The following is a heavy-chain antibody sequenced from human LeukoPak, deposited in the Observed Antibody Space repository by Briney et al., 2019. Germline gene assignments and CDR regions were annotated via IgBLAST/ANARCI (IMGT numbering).Heavy chain of an antibody. J-gene: IGHJ3*02. CDR3: ARVRTNYYDSRDAFDS. V-gene: IGHV3-74*01. CDR2: INSDGSST. CDR1: GFTFSSYW. D-gene: IGHD3-22*01. Sequence: GGSLRLSCAASGFTFSSYWMHWVRHAPGKGLVWVSRINSDGSSTSYADSVKGRFTISRDNAKNTLYLQMNSLRAEDTAVYYCARVRTNYYDSRDAFDSGGQGTMVTVSS.